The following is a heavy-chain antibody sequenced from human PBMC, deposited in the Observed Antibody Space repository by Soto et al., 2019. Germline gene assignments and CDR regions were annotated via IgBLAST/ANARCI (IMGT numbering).Heavy chain of an antibody. CDR2: ISYDGSNK. Sequence: GGSLRLSCAASGFTFSSYAMHWVRQAPGKGLEWVAVISYDGSNKYYADSVKGRFTISRDNSKNTLYLQMNSLRAEDTAVYYSARAPGVTAGYYNVMDFWGHGPTVTGS. CDR1: GFTFSSYA. V-gene: IGHV3-30-3*01. J-gene: IGHJ6*02. D-gene: IGHD2-21*02. CDR3: ARAPGVTAGYYNVMDF.